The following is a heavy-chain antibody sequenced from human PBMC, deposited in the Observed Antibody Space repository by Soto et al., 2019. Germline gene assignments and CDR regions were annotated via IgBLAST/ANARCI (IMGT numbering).Heavy chain of an antibody. D-gene: IGHD3-9*01. J-gene: IGHJ5*02. CDR1: GFTFSSYA. V-gene: IGHV3-30-3*01. CDR2: ISYDGSNK. CDR3: AREAIFSKDKWFDP. Sequence: GGSLRLSCAASGFTFSSYAMHWVRQAPGKGLEWVAVISYDGSNKYYADSVKGRFTISRDNSKNTLYLQMNSLRAEDTAVYYCAREAIFSKDKWFDPWGQGTLVTVSS.